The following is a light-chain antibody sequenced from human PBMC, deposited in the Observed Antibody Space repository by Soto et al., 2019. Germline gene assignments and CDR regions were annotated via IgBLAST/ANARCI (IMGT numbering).Light chain of an antibody. CDR2: DAS. V-gene: IGKV1-39*01. CDR3: QQSDSTPYT. Sequence: DIQMTQSPSSLSASVGDRVTITCRASQTISTYLNWYQQKPGKAPRLLIYDASSLLSGVPSRFSGSGSGTDFTLTIASLQPEYFSTYYCQQSDSTPYTFGQGNKVEI. J-gene: IGKJ2*01. CDR1: QTISTY.